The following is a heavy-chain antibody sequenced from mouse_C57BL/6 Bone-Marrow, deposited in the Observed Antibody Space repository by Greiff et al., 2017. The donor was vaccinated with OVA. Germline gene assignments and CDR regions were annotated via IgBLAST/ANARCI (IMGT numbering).Heavy chain of an antibody. Sequence: QVQLQQPGAELVKPGASVKLSCKASGYTFTSYWMHWVKQRPGQGLEWIGMIHPNSGSTNYNEKFKSKATLTVDKSSSTAYMQLSSLTSEDSAVYYCARELGWLLLYYAMDYWGQGTSVTVSS. CDR3: ARELGWLLLYYAMDY. J-gene: IGHJ4*01. D-gene: IGHD2-3*01. CDR2: IHPNSGST. V-gene: IGHV1-64*01. CDR1: GYTFTSYW.